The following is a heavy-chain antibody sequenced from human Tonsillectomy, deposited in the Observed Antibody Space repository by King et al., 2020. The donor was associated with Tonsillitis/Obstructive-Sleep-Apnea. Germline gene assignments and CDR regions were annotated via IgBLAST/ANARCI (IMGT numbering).Heavy chain of an antibody. J-gene: IGHJ4*02. CDR3: ARHIFRVACFDY. D-gene: IGHD5-12*01. CDR1: GGSISSYY. V-gene: IGHV4-59*08. CDR2: IYYSGST. Sequence: VQLQESGPGLVKPSETLSLTCTVSGGSISSYYWSWIRQPPGKGLEWIGYIYYSGSTNYNPSLTSRVTISVDTSKNQFSLKLSSVTAADTAVYYCARHIFRVACFDYWGQGTLVTVSS.